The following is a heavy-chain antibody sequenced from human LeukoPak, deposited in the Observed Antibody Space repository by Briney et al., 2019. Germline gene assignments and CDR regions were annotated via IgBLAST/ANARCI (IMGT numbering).Heavy chain of an antibody. CDR3: ARRGGSGRSFDY. Sequence: SETLSLTCTVSGGSISSSSYYWGWIRQPPGKGLEWIGSNYSSGSTYYNPSLKSRVTISVDTSKNQFSLNLSSVPASDTAVYYCARRGGSGRSFDYWGQGILVTVSS. CDR2: NYSSGST. CDR1: GGSISSSSYY. J-gene: IGHJ4*02. V-gene: IGHV4-39*01. D-gene: IGHD3-10*01.